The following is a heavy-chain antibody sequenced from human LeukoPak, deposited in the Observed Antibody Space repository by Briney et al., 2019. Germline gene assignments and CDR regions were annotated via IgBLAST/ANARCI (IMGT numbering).Heavy chain of an antibody. CDR3: ARDQPPYYYDSSGYRWFDP. CDR2: ISSSGSTI. CDR1: GFTFSDYY. J-gene: IGHJ5*02. V-gene: IGHV3-11*01. D-gene: IGHD3-22*01. Sequence: GGSLRLSCAAYGFTFSDYYMSWIRQAPGKGLEWVSYISSSGSTIYYADSVKGRFAISRDNAKNSLYLQMNSLRAEDTAVYYCARDQPPYYYDSSGYRWFDPWGQGTLVTVSS.